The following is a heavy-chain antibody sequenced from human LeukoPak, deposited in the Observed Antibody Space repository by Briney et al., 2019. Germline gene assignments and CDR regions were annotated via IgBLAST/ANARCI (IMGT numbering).Heavy chain of an antibody. CDR1: GYTFPDHY. V-gene: IGHV1-2*02. J-gene: IGHJ4*02. Sequence: ASVKVSCKTSGYTFPDHYIHWVRQAPGQGLEWMGWINPDNGGTNYAQKFQGRVTMTGDTSISTACMELSRLTSDDTALYYCARAMSRKDVDYWAQGTLVTVSS. CDR2: INPDNGGT. CDR3: ARAMSRKDVDY.